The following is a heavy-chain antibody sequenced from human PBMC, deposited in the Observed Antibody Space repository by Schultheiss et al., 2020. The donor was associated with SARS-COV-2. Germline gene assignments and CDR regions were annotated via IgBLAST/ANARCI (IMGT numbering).Heavy chain of an antibody. V-gene: IGHV3-49*04. CDR2: IRSKAYGGTT. CDR3: AKDRFVSGSGSESDY. CDR1: GFTFGDYA. D-gene: IGHD3-10*01. Sequence: GGSLRLSCTASGFTFGDYAMSWVRQAPGKGLEWVGFIRSKAYGGTTEYAASVKGRFTISRDDSKSIAYLQMNSLKTEDTAVYYCAKDRFVSGSGSESDYWGQGTLVTVSS. J-gene: IGHJ4*02.